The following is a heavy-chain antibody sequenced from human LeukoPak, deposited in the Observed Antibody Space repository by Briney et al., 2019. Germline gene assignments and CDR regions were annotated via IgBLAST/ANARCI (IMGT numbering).Heavy chain of an antibody. D-gene: IGHD3-22*01. CDR2: ISAYNGNT. V-gene: IGHV1-18*01. CDR1: GYTFTSYG. Sequence: ASVKVSCKASGYTFTSYGISWVRQAPGQGLEWMGWISAYNGNTNYAQKLQGRVTMTTDTYTSTAYMELRSLRSDDTAVYYCARKVRDSRKTDWFDPWGQGTLVTVSS. CDR3: ARKVRDSRKTDWFDP. J-gene: IGHJ5*02.